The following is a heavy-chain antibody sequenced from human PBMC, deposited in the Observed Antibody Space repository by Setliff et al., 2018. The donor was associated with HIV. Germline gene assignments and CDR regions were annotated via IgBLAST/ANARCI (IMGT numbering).Heavy chain of an antibody. CDR1: GYSISSDYC. J-gene: IGHJ4*02. V-gene: IGHV4-30-4*08. CDR3: ARDLGGPRNFDN. CDR2: IYYTGST. Sequence: SETLSLTCGVSGYSISSDYCWGWIRQPPGKGLEWIGYIYYTGSTYYNPSLKSRLTISIDTSKNQFSLKLRSVTAADTAVYYCARDLGGPRNFDNWGQGTLVTVSS. D-gene: IGHD2-15*01.